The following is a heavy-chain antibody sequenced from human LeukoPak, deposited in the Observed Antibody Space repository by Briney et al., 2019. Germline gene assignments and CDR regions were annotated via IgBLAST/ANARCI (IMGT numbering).Heavy chain of an antibody. CDR1: GGSISSSSYY. D-gene: IGHD6-13*01. J-gene: IGHJ4*02. Sequence: SETLSLTCTVSGGSISSSSYYWGWIRQPPGKGLEWIGSIYYSGSTYYNPSLKSRVTISVDTSKNQFSLKLSSVTAADTAVYYCARATPGIAPFDYWGQGTLVAVSS. CDR3: ARATPGIAPFDY. CDR2: IYYSGST. V-gene: IGHV4-39*07.